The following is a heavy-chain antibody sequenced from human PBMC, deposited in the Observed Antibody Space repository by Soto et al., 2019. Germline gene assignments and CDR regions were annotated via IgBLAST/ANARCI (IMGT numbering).Heavy chain of an antibody. CDR3: ARLTYYDFWSGYYRFDP. J-gene: IGHJ5*02. Sequence: ASVKVSCKASGYTFTSYDINWVRQATGQGLEWMGWMNPNSGNTGYAQKFQGRVTMTRNTSISTAYMELSSVTAADTAVYYCARLTYYDFWSGYYRFDPWGQGTLVTVSS. D-gene: IGHD3-3*01. V-gene: IGHV1-8*01. CDR1: GYTFTSYD. CDR2: MNPNSGNT.